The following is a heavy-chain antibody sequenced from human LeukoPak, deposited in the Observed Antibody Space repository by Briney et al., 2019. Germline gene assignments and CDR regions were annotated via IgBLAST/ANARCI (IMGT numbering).Heavy chain of an antibody. CDR1: GGTFSSYA. V-gene: IGHV1-69*05. CDR2: IIPIFGTA. D-gene: IGHD3-3*01. J-gene: IGHJ1*01. CDR3: ASQRILEWLLYVAYFQH. Sequence: SVKVSCKASGGTFSSYAISWVRQAPGQGLEWMGGIIPIFGTASYAQKFQGRVTITTDESTSTAYMELSSLRSEDTAVYYCASQRILEWLLYVAYFQHWGQGTLVTVSS.